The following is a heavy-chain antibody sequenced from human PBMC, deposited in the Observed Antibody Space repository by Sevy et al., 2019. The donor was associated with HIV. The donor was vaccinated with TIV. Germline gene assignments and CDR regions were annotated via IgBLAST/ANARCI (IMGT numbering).Heavy chain of an antibody. J-gene: IGHJ3*02. D-gene: IGHD2-15*01. CDR1: GGTFSSYA. Sequence: ASVKVSCKASGGTFSSYAISWVRQAPGQGLEWMGGIIPIFGTANYAQKFQGRVTITADESTSTAYMELSSLRSEDTAVYYCASDVLDNAFDIWGQGTMVTVSS. CDR3: ASDVLDNAFDI. CDR2: IIPIFGTA. V-gene: IGHV1-69*13.